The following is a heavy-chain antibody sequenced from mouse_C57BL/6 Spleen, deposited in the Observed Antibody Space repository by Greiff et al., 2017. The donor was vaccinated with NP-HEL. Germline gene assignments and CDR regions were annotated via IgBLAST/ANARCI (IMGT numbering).Heavy chain of an antibody. D-gene: IGHD2-4*01. CDR3: ARGLIYYDYLYYFAY. CDR1: GYAFSSSW. Sequence: VQLQQSGPELVKPGASVKMSCKASGYAFSSSWMNWVKQRPGKGLEWIGGIYPGDGDTNYNGKFKGKATLTADKSSITSYMQLCMLTSEVTAVYSAARGLIYYDYLYYFAYWGQGTPLTVSS. V-gene: IGHV1-82*01. CDR2: IYPGDGDT. J-gene: IGHJ2*01.